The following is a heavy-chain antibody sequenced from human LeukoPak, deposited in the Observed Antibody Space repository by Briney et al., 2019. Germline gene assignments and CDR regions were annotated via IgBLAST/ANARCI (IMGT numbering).Heavy chain of an antibody. CDR2: ISSSSSYI. V-gene: IGHV3-21*04. CDR1: GFTFSSYS. D-gene: IGHD4-17*01. CDR3: AKEWESVTHGENFDY. J-gene: IGHJ4*02. Sequence: GGSLRLSCAASGFTFSSYSMNWVRQAPGKGLEWVSSISSSSSYIYYADSVKGRFTISRDNAKNSLYLQMNSLRAEDTAVYYCAKEWESVTHGENFDYWGQGTLVTVSS.